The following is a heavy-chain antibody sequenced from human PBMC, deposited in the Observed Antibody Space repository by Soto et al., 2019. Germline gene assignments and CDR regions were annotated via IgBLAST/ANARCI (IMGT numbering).Heavy chain of an antibody. J-gene: IGHJ2*01. CDR2: ISYDERTK. CDR1: GFTFNTHS. Sequence: QAGGSLRLSCSGSGFTFNTHSIHWVRQVPGKGLEWVAVISYDERTKFYADSVKGRFTISRDNSENSVYLQMNFPRPDDTAVYYCAKEWQYYSSSGLWYFDLWGRGALVTVSS. D-gene: IGHD6-6*01. V-gene: IGHV3-30-3*02. CDR3: AKEWQYYSSSGLWYFDL.